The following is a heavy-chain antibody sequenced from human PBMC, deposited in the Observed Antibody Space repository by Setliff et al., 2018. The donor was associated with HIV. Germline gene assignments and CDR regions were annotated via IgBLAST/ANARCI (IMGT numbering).Heavy chain of an antibody. CDR2: IHQSGTA. J-gene: IGHJ4*02. D-gene: IGHD3-3*01. CDR1: GVSVNNDDDY. V-gene: IGHV4-39*02. Sequence: SETLSLTCAVSGVSVNNDDDYWGWIRQPPGKGLEWIAIIHQSGTAHKRPSLKGRFTISRDKSKNTLYLQMNSLRTEDTAVYYCARVFQSYFFDFWGQGTLVTVSS. CDR3: ARVFQSYFFDF.